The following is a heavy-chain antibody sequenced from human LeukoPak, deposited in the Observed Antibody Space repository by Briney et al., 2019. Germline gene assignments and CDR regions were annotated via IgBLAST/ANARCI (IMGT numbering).Heavy chain of an antibody. J-gene: IGHJ4*02. D-gene: IGHD5-12*01. Sequence: GGSLRLSCAASGFTFSSYEMNWVRQAPGKGLEWVSYISGSGSTIYYADSVKGRFTISRDNAKNSLYLQMNSLRAEDTAVYYCARLYSGYVNYFDYWGQGTLVTVSS. V-gene: IGHV3-48*03. CDR3: ARLYSGYVNYFDY. CDR1: GFTFSSYE. CDR2: ISGSGSTI.